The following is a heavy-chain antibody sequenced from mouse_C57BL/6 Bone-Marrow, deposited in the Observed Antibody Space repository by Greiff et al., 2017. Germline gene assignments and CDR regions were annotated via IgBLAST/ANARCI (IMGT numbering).Heavy chain of an antibody. D-gene: IGHD1-2*01. CDR3: ARPITTASSFAY. Sequence: EVKLMASGGGLVKPGGSLKLSCAASGFTFSDYGMHWVRQAPEKGLEWVSYISSGSSTISYADTVKGRFPISIDNAKNTLFLQMTSLRSEDTAMYYCARPITTASSFAYGGQGTLVNGAA. CDR1: GFTFSDYG. CDR2: ISSGSSTI. V-gene: IGHV5-17*01. J-gene: IGHJ3*01.